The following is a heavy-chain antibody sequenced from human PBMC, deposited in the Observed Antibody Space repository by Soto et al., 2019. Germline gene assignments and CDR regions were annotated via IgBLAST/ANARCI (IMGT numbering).Heavy chain of an antibody. V-gene: IGHV3-33*01. J-gene: IGHJ6*02. CDR2: IWYDGSNK. CDR3: ARARGPFSWNVWTHYFYGMDV. D-gene: IGHD1-1*01. Sequence: QVQLVESGGGVVQPGRSLRLSCAASGFTFSSYGMHWVRQAPGKGLEWVTVIWYDGSNKYYADSVKGRFTISRDNSKNTLYLQMNSLRAEDAAVYYCARARGPFSWNVWTHYFYGMDVWGQGTTVTVS. CDR1: GFTFSSYG.